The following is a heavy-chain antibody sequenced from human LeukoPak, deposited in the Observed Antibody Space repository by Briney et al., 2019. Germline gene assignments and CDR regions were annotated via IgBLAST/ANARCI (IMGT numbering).Heavy chain of an antibody. V-gene: IGHV4-38-2*02. CDR1: GYSISSGYY. CDR3: ARALDYDYYFDY. Sequence: SETLSLTCTVSGYSISSGYYWGWIRQPPGKGLEWIGNIHHSGSTYYNPSLKSRVTISVDTSKNQFSLNLSSVTAADTAVYYCARALDYDYYFDYWGQGTLVTVSS. J-gene: IGHJ4*02. D-gene: IGHD4-17*01. CDR2: IHHSGST.